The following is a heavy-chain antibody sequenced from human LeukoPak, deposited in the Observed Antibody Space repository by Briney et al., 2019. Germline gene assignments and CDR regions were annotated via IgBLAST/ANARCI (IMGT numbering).Heavy chain of an antibody. J-gene: IGHJ3*02. V-gene: IGHV3-66*01. D-gene: IGHD3-16*02. CDR1: GFTVSNNY. Sequence: GGSLRLSCAASGFTVSNNYTMWVRQAPGKGLEWVSDIYRSGGTNYADSVMGRFTISRDNSKNTLYLQMNSLRAEDTAVYYCARGGSRDYVWGSYRPDAFDIWGQGTMVTVSS. CDR3: ARGGSRDYVWGSYRPDAFDI. CDR2: IYRSGGT.